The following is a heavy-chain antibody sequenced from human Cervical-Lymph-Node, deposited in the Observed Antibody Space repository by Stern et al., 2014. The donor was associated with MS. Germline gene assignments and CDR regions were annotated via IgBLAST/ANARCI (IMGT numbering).Heavy chain of an antibody. V-gene: IGHV3-21*01. D-gene: IGHD6-13*01. Sequence: EVQLVESGGGLVKPGGSLRLSCSASGFTFSTYSMNWVRQAPGKGLEGVSSIGSSGSYTYYADSVKGRFAIYRDNAKNSLYLQMNGLRAEDAGVYYCGGSTAAVGPEIHYWGQGSQVTVSS. CDR3: GGSTAAVGPEIHY. CDR1: GFTFSTYS. CDR2: IGSSGSYT. J-gene: IGHJ4*02.